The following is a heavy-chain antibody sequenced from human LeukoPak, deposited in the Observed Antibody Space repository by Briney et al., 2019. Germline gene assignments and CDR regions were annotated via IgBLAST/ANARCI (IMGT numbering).Heavy chain of an antibody. D-gene: IGHD3-22*01. Sequence: PSETLSLTCTVSGGSISSYYWSWIRQPPGKGLEWIGYIYYSGSTNYNPSLKSRVTISVDTSKNQFSLKLSSVTAADTAVYYCAKDVGTMIVVVSPPPEDDDAFDIWGQGTMVTVSS. J-gene: IGHJ3*02. CDR2: IYYSGST. V-gene: IGHV4-59*01. CDR3: AKDVGTMIVVVSPPPEDDDAFDI. CDR1: GGSISSYY.